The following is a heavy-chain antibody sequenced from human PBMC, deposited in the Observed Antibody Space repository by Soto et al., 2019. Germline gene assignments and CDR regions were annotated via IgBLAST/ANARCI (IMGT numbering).Heavy chain of an antibody. CDR1: GGSISSGAYY. CDR3: ARDYDFLGWFDP. CDR2: IYYSGST. V-gene: IGHV4-30-4*01. Sequence: QVQLQESGPRLVKPSQTLSLTCTVSGGSISSGAYYWSWIRQPPGKGLEWIGYIYYSGSTSYNPYLKSRXHIXVXTSKNQFSLRLNSVTAADTAVYYCARDYDFLGWFDPWGQGTLVTVSS. D-gene: IGHD3-3*01. J-gene: IGHJ5*02.